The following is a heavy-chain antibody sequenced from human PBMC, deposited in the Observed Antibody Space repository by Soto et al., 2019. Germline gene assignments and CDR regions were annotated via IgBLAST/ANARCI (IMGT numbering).Heavy chain of an antibody. D-gene: IGHD3-3*01. Sequence: ASVKVSCKASGYTFTSYDINWVRQATGQGLEWMGWMNPNSGNTGYAQKFQGRVTMTRNTSISTAYMELSSLRSEETAVYYCARADPGITIFGVVTPYYYYYGMDVWGQGTTVTVSS. CDR3: ARADPGITIFGVVTPYYYYYGMDV. CDR2: MNPNSGNT. CDR1: GYTFTSYD. J-gene: IGHJ6*02. V-gene: IGHV1-8*01.